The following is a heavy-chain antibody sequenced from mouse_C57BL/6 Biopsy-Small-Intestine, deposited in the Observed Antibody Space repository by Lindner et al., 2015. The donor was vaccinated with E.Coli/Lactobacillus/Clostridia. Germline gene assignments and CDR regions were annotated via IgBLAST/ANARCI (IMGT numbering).Heavy chain of an antibody. CDR2: FYPKSGSL. V-gene: IGHV1-62-2*01. D-gene: IGHD4-1*01. Sequence: VQLQESGAELMKPGASVKLSCKASGYTFTEYTIHWIKQRSGQGLEWIGWFYPKSGSLKYNEKFKDKATLTADKSSNTVYMVLSRLTSEDSAVYFCARHEATGVLFDYWGQGTTLTVSS. CDR3: ARHEATGVLFDY. CDR1: GYTFTEYT. J-gene: IGHJ2*01.